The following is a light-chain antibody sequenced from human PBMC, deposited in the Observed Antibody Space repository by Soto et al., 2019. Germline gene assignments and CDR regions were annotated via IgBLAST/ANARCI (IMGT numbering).Light chain of an antibody. CDR2: DVS. Sequence: EIVMTQSPATLSVSAGETATLYFSASEDVSITLAWYQLKPGQSPRLLIYDVSTRATGIPARFSGSGYGTEFTLTISNLQPEDVATYYCQKYNTAPLTFGGGTKVDIK. CDR1: EDVSIT. CDR3: QKYNTAPLT. J-gene: IGKJ4*01. V-gene: IGKV3-15*01.